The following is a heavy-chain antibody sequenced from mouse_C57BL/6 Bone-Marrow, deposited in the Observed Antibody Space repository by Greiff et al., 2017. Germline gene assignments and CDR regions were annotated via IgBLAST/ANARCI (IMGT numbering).Heavy chain of an antibody. CDR2: IWGGGST. CDR3: AREGYRYAMDY. CDR1: GFSLTSYG. V-gene: IGHV2-6*01. Sequence: VKLVESGPGLVAPSQSLSITCTVSGFSLTSYGVDWVRQSPGKGLEWLGVIWGGGSTNYNSVPKSRLSISKDNSKSQVFLKMNSLQTDDTAMYYCAREGYRYAMDYWGRGTSVTVSS. J-gene: IGHJ4*01. D-gene: IGHD2-2*01.